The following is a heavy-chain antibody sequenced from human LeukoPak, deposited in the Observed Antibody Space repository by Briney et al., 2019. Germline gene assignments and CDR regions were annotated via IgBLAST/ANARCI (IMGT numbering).Heavy chain of an antibody. D-gene: IGHD2-21*02. CDR3: TSWGDTTAEYFQR. V-gene: IGHV3-7*01. Sequence: GGSLRLSCVASGLTFSNYDMTWIRQAPGKGLEWVAHINPDGRDTYYVDSVKGRFTISRDNAQNSMYLQMNSLRVEDTAVYYCTSWGDTTAEYFQRWGQGTLVTVSS. J-gene: IGHJ1*01. CDR1: GLTFSNYD. CDR2: INPDGRDT.